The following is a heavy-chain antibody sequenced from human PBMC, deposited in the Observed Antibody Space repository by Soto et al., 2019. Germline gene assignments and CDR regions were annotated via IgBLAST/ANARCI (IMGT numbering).Heavy chain of an antibody. CDR2: IIHSGNT. CDR1: DYSIGSGYY. J-gene: IGHJ3*02. V-gene: IGHV4-38-2*02. D-gene: IGHD1-26*01. Sequence: SETLSLTCTVSDYSIGSGYYWGWIRQPPGKGLEWIGSIIHSGNTNYNPSLKSRVTMSVDTSKNQFSLKLSSVIAADTAVYYRASDRNSGSRPHAFDIWGQGTMVTVSS. CDR3: ASDRNSGSRPHAFDI.